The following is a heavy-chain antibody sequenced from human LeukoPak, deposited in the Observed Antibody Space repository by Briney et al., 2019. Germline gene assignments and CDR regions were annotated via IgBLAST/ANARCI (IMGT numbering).Heavy chain of an antibody. J-gene: IGHJ4*02. D-gene: IGHD3-22*01. V-gene: IGHV7-4-1*02. CDR1: GYTLTELS. CDR2: IDTNTGNP. CDR3: AGGYDTTGYFSY. Sequence: ASVKVSCKVSGYTLTELSMHWVRQAPGQGLEWMGWIDTNTGNPTYAQGFIGRFVFSLDTSVTTAYLQISSLKAEDTAVYYCAGGYDTTGYFSYWGQGTLVAVSS.